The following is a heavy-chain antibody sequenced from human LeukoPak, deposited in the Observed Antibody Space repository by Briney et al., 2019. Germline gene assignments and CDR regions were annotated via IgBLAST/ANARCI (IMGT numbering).Heavy chain of an antibody. CDR1: GFTFSSYA. V-gene: IGHV3-23*01. D-gene: IGHD1-26*01. CDR3: AKDSAGIAAPQAFGY. J-gene: IGHJ4*02. Sequence: GGSLGLSCAASGFTFSSYAMSWVRQAPGKGLEWVSAISGSGGSTYYADSVKGRFTISRDNSKNTLYLQMNSLRAEDTAVYYCAKDSAGIAAPQAFGYWGQGTLVTVSS. CDR2: ISGSGGST.